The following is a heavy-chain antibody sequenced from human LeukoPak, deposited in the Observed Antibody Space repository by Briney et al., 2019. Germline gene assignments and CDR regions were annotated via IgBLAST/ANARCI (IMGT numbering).Heavy chain of an antibody. D-gene: IGHD3-22*01. CDR2: IVVGSGNT. J-gene: IGHJ6*02. V-gene: IGHV1-58*02. Sequence: SVKVSCTASGFTFTSSAIQWVRQARGQRLEWIGWIVVGSGNTNYAQKFQERVTITRDMSTSTAYMEPSSLRSEDTAVYYCAADLVVRRPYYYYNGMNVWGQGTTVTVSS. CDR3: AADLVVRRPYYYYNGMNV. CDR1: GFTFTSSA.